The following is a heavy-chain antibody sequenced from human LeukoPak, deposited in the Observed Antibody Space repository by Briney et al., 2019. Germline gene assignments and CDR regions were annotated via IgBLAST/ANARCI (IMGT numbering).Heavy chain of an antibody. CDR2: FDPEDGET. CDR3: ASQRGFYQLPSW. V-gene: IGHV1-24*01. Sequence: XXXKVXXYTLXEXXMHWVRQAPGKXLEWMGGFDPEDGETIYAQKFQGRVTMTEDTSTDTAYMELSSLRSEDTAVYYCASQRGFYQLPSWWGQGTLVTVSS. J-gene: IGHJ4*02. CDR1: XYTLXEXX. D-gene: IGHD2-2*01.